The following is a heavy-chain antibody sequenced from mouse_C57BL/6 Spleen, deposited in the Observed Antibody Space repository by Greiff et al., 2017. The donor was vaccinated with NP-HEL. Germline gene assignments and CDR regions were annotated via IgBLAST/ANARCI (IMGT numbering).Heavy chain of an antibody. CDR1: GYTFTSYW. V-gene: IGHV1-7*01. CDR3: AKEGGITTVVAPYYFDY. D-gene: IGHD1-1*01. Sequence: QVQLQQSGAELAKPGASVKLSCKASGYTFTSYWMHWVKQRPGQGLEWIGYINPSSGYTKYNQKFKDKAPLTADKSSSTAYMQLSSLTSEDSAVYYWAKEGGITTVVAPYYFDYWGQGTTLTVSS. CDR2: INPSSGYT. J-gene: IGHJ2*01.